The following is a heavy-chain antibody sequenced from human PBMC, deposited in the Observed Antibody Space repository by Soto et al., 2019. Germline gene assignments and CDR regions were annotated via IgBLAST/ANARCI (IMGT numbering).Heavy chain of an antibody. J-gene: IGHJ6*02. Sequence: GGSLRLSCAASGFTFSSYSMNLVRQSPGKGLEWVSYISSSSSTIYYADSVKGRFTISRDNAKNSLYLQMNSLRDEDTAVYYCARDRVGATTLDYSYYGMDGWGQGTTFTVSS. CDR1: GFTFSSYS. CDR2: ISSSSSTI. CDR3: ARDRVGATTLDYSYYGMDG. V-gene: IGHV3-48*02. D-gene: IGHD1-26*01.